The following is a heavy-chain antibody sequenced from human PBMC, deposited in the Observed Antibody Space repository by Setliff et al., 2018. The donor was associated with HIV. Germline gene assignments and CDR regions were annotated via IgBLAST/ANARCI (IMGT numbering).Heavy chain of an antibody. V-gene: IGHV3-74*01. CDR2: MNSDGSTI. Sequence: GGSLRLSCEASGFTFSSYWMHWVRQAPGKGLVWVSRMNSDGSTINYADSVKGRFTISRDNAKNTLYLQMNSLRAEDTALYYCAKGAGGGTYVSDYYYMDVWGKGTTVTVSS. CDR3: AKGAGGGTYVSDYYYMDV. J-gene: IGHJ6*03. CDR1: GFTFSSYW. D-gene: IGHD1-26*01.